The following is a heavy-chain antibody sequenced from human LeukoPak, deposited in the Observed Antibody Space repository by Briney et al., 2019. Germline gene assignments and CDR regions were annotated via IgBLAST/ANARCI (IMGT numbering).Heavy chain of an antibody. CDR1: GGSFSGYY. CDR2: INHSGST. CDR3: ARAYYDSSGYYGVDY. V-gene: IGHV4-34*01. J-gene: IGHJ4*02. Sequence: SETLSLTCAVYGGSFSGYYWSWIRRPPGKGLEWIGEINHSGSTNYNPSLKSRVTISVDTSKNQFSLKLSSVTAADTAVYYCARAYYDSSGYYGVDYWGQGTLVTVSS. D-gene: IGHD3-22*01.